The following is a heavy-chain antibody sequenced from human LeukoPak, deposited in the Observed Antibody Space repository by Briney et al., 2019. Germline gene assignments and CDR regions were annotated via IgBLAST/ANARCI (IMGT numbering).Heavy chain of an antibody. V-gene: IGHV4-59*08. Sequence: PSETLSLTCTVSGGSISSYYWSWIRQPPGKGLEWIGYIYYSGSTNYNPSLKSRVTISVDTSKNQFSLKLSSVTAADTAVYYCARHHSYGFYFEYWGQGTLVTVSS. D-gene: IGHD5-18*01. J-gene: IGHJ4*02. CDR3: ARHHSYGFYFEY. CDR1: GGSISSYY. CDR2: IYYSGST.